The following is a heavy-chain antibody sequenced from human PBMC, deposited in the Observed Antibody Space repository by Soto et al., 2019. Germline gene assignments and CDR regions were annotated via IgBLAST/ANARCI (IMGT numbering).Heavy chain of an antibody. J-gene: IGHJ4*02. D-gene: IGHD6-19*01. V-gene: IGHV1-46*01. CDR1: GYTFTSYY. CDR2: INPSGGST. CDR3: ARTYRIAVAGNTPLGDY. Sequence: QVQLVQSGAEVKKPGASVKVSCKASGYTFTSYYMHWVRQAPGQGLEWMGIINPSGGSTSYAQKFRGRVTMTRDTSTSTVYMELSSLRSEDTAVYYCARTYRIAVAGNTPLGDYWGQGTLVTVSS.